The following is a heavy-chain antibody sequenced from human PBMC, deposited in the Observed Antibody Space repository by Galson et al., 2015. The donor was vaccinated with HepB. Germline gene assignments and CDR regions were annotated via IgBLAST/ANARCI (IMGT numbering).Heavy chain of an antibody. V-gene: IGHV1-2*06. CDR1: GYTFTGYY. Sequence: SVKVSCKASGYTFTGYYMHWARQAPGQGLEWMGRINPNSGGTNYAQKFQGRVTMTRDTSISTAYMELSRLRSDDTAVYYCARDRVVVVVAATQRGWFDPWGQGTLVTVSS. J-gene: IGHJ5*02. CDR2: INPNSGGT. CDR3: ARDRVVVVVAATQRGWFDP. D-gene: IGHD2-15*01.